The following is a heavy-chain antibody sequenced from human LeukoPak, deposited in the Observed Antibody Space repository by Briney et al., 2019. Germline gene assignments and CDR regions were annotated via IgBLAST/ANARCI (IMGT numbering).Heavy chain of an antibody. CDR2: ISAYNGNT. V-gene: IGHV1-18*01. J-gene: IGHJ4*02. Sequence: ASVTVSCKASGYTFTSYGISWVRQAPGQGLEWMGWISAYNGNTNYAQKFQGRVTITADKSTSTAYMELSSLRSEDTAVYYCARARDTAMVQTDYWGQGTLVTVSS. CDR3: ARARDTAMVQTDY. CDR1: GYTFTSYG. D-gene: IGHD5-18*01.